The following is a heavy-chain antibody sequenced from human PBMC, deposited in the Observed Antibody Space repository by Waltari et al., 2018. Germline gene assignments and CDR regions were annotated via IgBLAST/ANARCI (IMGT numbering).Heavy chain of an antibody. CDR1: GFTVSSNY. D-gene: IGHD5-12*01. CDR2: IYSGGST. Sequence: EVQLVESGGGLIQPGGSLRLSCAASGFTVSSNYMSWVRQAQGKGLEWVSVIYSGGSTYYADSVKGRFTISRDNSKNTLYLQMNSLRAEDTAVYYCARDGGGVATTSDAFDIWGQGTMVTVSS. CDR3: ARDGGGVATTSDAFDI. J-gene: IGHJ3*02. V-gene: IGHV3-53*01.